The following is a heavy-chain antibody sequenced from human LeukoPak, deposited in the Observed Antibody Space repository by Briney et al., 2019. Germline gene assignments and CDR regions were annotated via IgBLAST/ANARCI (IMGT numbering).Heavy chain of an antibody. CDR3: ARPATGDQGGY. V-gene: IGHV5-51*01. J-gene: IGHJ4*02. D-gene: IGHD2-21*02. CDR2: IYPGDSDT. CDR1: GYSFASFW. Sequence: GESLKISCKDSGYSFASFWIGWVRQMPTKGLEWMGIIYPGDSDTRYSPSFQGQVTISADTSISTAYLQWSSLKASDSAIYYCARPATGDQGGYWGQGTLVTVSS.